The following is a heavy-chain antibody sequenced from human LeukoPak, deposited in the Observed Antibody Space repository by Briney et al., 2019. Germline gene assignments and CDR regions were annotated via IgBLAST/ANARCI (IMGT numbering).Heavy chain of an antibody. CDR3: ARLGRYCSGGSCYSDYYYYRMDV. J-gene: IGHJ6*02. V-gene: IGHV5-51*01. CDR2: IYPAASVT. Sequence: GDSLKISCKGSGYSFTSYWIGWVRQMPGKGLEWMGIIYPAASVTGYSPSFQGQGTISADKSISTAYLQWSSLKASDTAMYYCARLGRYCSGGSCYSDYYYYRMDVWGQGTTVTVSS. D-gene: IGHD2-15*01. CDR1: GYSFTSYW.